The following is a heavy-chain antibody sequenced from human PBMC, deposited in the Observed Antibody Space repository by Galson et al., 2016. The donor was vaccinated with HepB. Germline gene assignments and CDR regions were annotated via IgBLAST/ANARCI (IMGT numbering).Heavy chain of an antibody. CDR2: VYSRGSP. CDR1: GDSINTYY. V-gene: IGHV4-59*01. CDR3: SLFGKYYFDY. J-gene: IGHJ4*03. D-gene: IGHD3-16*01. Sequence: ETLSLTCNVSGDSINTYYWSWVRQPPGKGLEWIGYVYSRGSPRYNPSLKSRVTISIDTSKNQFSLTLHSMTAADTAVYYCSLFGKYYFDYWAKGPRSPSPQ.